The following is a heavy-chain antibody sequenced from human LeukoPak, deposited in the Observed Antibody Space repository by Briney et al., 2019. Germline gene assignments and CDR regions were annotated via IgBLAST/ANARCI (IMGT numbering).Heavy chain of an antibody. J-gene: IGHJ4*02. D-gene: IGHD3-16*01. V-gene: IGHV4-59*01. CDR2: IYYSGST. Sequence: SETLSLTCTVSGGSISSYYWSWIRQPPGKGLEWIGYIYYSGSTNYNPSLKSRVTISVDTNQFSLKLSSVTAADTAVYYCARAGGRLYYFDYWGQGTLVTVSS. CDR3: ARAGGRLYYFDY. CDR1: GGSISSYY.